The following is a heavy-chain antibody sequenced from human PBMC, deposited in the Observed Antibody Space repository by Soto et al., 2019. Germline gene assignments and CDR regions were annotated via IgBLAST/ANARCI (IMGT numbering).Heavy chain of an antibody. CDR1: GFTFSSYG. J-gene: IGHJ4*02. V-gene: IGHV3-33*01. D-gene: IGHD3-22*01. CDR3: ARDDSSGYYRFDY. CDR2: IWYDGSNK. Sequence: QVQLVESGGGVVQPGRSLRLSCAASGFTFSSYGMHWVRQAPGKGLERVAVIWYDGSNKYYADSVKGRFTISRDNSKNTLYLQMNSLRAEDTAVYYCARDDSSGYYRFDYWGQGTLVTVSS.